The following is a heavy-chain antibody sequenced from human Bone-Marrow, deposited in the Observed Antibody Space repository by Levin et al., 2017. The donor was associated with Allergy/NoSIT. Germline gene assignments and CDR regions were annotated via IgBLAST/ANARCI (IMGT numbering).Heavy chain of an antibody. CDR3: ARGGCSSTSCLDN. CDR1: GFTFSNYW. Sequence: PTGGSLRLSCAASGFTFSNYWMHWVRQAPGKGLVWVSHINSDGSNTNYADSVKGRFTISRDNAKNTLYLQMNSLRDEDTAVYYCARGGCSSTSCLDNWGQGTLVTVSP. V-gene: IGHV3-74*01. CDR2: INSDGSNT. J-gene: IGHJ4*02. D-gene: IGHD2-2*01.